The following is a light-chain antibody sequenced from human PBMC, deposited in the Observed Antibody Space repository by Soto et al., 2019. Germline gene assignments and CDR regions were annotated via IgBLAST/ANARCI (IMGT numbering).Light chain of an antibody. CDR2: SAS. CDR1: QSISIY. J-gene: IGKJ4*01. V-gene: IGKV1-39*01. Sequence: DIQMTQSPSSLSASVGDRVTITFLASQSISIYLNLYQQKPGKAPKLLIYSASSLQIGVPSRFSGSGSGTDFTLIIRSLQPEDFATYSCQQSYSTPPLTFGGGTKVDIK. CDR3: QQSYSTPPLT.